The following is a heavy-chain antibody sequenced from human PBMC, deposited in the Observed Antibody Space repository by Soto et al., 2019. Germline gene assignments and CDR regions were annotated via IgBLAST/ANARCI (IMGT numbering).Heavy chain of an antibody. CDR2: IYYSGST. CDR1: GGSISSSSYY. Sequence: SETLSLTCTVSGGSISSSSYYWGWIRQPPGKGLEWIGSIYYSGSTYYNPSLKSRVTISVDTSKNQFSLKLSSVTAADTAVYYCARRGPKNWFDPWGPGTLVTVSS. V-gene: IGHV4-39*01. J-gene: IGHJ5*02. CDR3: ARRGPKNWFDP.